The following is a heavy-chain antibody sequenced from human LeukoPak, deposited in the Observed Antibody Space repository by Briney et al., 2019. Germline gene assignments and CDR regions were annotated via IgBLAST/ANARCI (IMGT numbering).Heavy chain of an antibody. CDR2: TDVAGSTT. D-gene: IGHD3-10*01. Sequence: GGSLRLSCAASGFTFSRYWMHWVRQAPGKGLVWVSRTDVAGSTTSYADSVKGRFTISRDNPKNTLYLQMNSLRAEDTAIYYCARDPAGYYYGSGSSYFDYWGLGTLVTVSS. CDR1: GFTFSRYW. V-gene: IGHV3-74*01. CDR3: ARDPAGYYYGSGSSYFDY. J-gene: IGHJ4*02.